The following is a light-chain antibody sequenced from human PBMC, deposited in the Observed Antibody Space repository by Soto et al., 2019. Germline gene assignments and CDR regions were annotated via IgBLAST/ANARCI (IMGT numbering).Light chain of an antibody. CDR3: QEYNTAQWT. CDR2: TAS. V-gene: IGKV1-5*03. J-gene: IGKJ1*01. CDR1: QSVNSW. Sequence: DIQLTQSPSTLCASIGDRVSITCRASQSVNSWLAWYQQKPGKAPKFLIYTASILESGVSSRFSRSGSGTEFTLTIGGLQADDFATYYCQEYNTAQWTFGQGTKVDI.